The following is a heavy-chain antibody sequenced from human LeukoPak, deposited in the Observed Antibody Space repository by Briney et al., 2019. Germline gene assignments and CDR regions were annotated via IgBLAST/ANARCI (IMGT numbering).Heavy chain of an antibody. CDR2: ISSSSSYI. Sequence: GGSLRLSCAASGFTFSGYTMNWVRQAPGKGLEWVSSISSSSSYIYYADSVKGRFTISRDNAKNSLYLQMNSLRAEDTAVYYCATITSSIAARRDDYWGQGTLVTVSS. CDR1: GFTFSGYT. D-gene: IGHD6-6*01. V-gene: IGHV3-21*01. J-gene: IGHJ4*02. CDR3: ATITSSIAARRDDY.